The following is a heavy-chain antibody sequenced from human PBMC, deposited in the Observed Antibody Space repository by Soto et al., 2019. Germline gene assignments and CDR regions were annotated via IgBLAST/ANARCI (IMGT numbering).Heavy chain of an antibody. CDR3: AREGYSYGYLPYPYYYYGMDV. CDR1: GYTFTSYV. J-gene: IGHJ6*02. D-gene: IGHD5-18*01. CDR2: IIPIFGTA. Sequence: VKVSCKASGYTFTSYVISWVRQAPGQGLEWMGGIIPIFGTANYAQKFQGRVTITADESTSTAYMELSSLRSEDTAVYYCAREGYSYGYLPYPYYYYGMDVWGQGTTVTVSS. V-gene: IGHV1-69*01.